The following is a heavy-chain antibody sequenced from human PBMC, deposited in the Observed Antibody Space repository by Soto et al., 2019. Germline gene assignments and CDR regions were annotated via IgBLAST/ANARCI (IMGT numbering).Heavy chain of an antibody. CDR1: GFNFSDFS. Sequence: PGGSLRLSCAASGFNFSDFSMNWVRQAPGKGLEWVSYFSRTSGIIYYADSVKGRFTVSRDNAKNSLYLELTDLRDDDTAVYYCARDTSHGVTIGGLDSWGQGTLVTVSS. J-gene: IGHJ4*02. CDR2: FSRTSGII. CDR3: ARDTSHGVTIGGLDS. V-gene: IGHV3-48*02. D-gene: IGHD3-16*01.